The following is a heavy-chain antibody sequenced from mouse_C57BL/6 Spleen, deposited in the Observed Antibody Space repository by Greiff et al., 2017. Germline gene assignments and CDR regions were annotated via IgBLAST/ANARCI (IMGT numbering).Heavy chain of an antibody. CDR3: TRPPYDFVWFAY. Sequence: EVKLVESGEGLVKPGGSLKLSCAASGFTFSSYAMSWVRQTPEKRLEWVAYISSGGDYIYYADTVKGRFTISRDNAMNTLYLQMSSLKSEDTAMYYCTRPPYDFVWFAYWGQGTLVTVSA. CDR2: ISSGGDYI. CDR1: GFTFSSYA. J-gene: IGHJ3*01. D-gene: IGHD2-4*01. V-gene: IGHV5S21*01.